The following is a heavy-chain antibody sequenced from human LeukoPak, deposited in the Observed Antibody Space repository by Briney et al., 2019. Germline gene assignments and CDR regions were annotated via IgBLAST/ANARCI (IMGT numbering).Heavy chain of an antibody. CDR2: IYYSGST. D-gene: IGHD3-3*01. CDR3: ARRFLTIDNWFDP. Sequence: SETLSLTCTVSGGSISSGDYYWSWIRQPPGKGLEWIGSIYYSGSTYYNPSLKSRVTISVDTSKNQFSLKLSSVTAADTAVYYCARRFLTIDNWFDPWGQGTLVTVSS. V-gene: IGHV4-39*01. CDR1: GGSISSGDYY. J-gene: IGHJ5*02.